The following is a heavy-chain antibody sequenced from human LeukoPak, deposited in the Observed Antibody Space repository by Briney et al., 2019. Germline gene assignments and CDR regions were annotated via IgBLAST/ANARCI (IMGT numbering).Heavy chain of an antibody. J-gene: IGHJ4*02. CDR2: IYHSGST. CDR3: ARVRSAYYCSGGSCPDY. V-gene: IGHV4-4*02. CDR1: GGSISSSNW. D-gene: IGHD2-15*01. Sequence: SGTLSLTCAVSGGSISSSNWWSWVRQPPGKGLEWIGEIYHSGSTNYNPSLKSRVTISVDKSKNQFSLKLSSVTAADTAVYYCARVRSAYYCSGGSCPDYWGQGTLVTVSS.